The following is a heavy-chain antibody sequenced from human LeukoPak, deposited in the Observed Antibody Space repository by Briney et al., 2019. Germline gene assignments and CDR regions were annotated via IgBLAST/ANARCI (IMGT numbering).Heavy chain of an antibody. J-gene: IGHJ1*01. D-gene: IGHD6-19*01. CDR1: GGSIRSSSYY. Sequence: SETLSLTCTVSGGSIRSSSYYWGWIRQPPGKGLEWIGSIYYSGSTYYNPSLKSRVTISVDTSKNQFSLKLSSVTAADTAVYQCVSGYSSGWYRNEYFQHWGQGTLVTVSS. CDR3: VSGYSSGWYRNEYFQH. CDR2: IYYSGST. V-gene: IGHV4-39*01.